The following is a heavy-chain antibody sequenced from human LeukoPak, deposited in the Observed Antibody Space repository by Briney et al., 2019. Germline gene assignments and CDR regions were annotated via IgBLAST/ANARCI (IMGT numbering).Heavy chain of an antibody. J-gene: IGHJ6*03. CDR2: VYPGDSDT. CDR3: ARHLYYSDSSVYYYYMDV. CDR1: GYSFTTYW. V-gene: IGHV5-51*01. D-gene: IGHD3-22*01. Sequence: GESLKISCKGSGYSFTTYWIGWARQMPGKGLEWMGIVYPGDSDTRYSPSFQGQVTISADKSISTAYLQWTSLKASDTAMYYCARHLYYSDSSVYYYYMDVWGKGTTVTVSS.